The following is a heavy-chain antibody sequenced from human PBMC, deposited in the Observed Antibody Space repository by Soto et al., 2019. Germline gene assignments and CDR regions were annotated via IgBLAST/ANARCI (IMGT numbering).Heavy chain of an antibody. D-gene: IGHD4-4*01. CDR1: GGSFSGST. V-gene: IGHV4-34*01. Sequence: VQLQQWGAGLLKPSETLSLTCAVYGGSFSGSTWSWFRQPPGKGLEWIGEINPSGSINYNPSLKSRVTISVDTSKNQFSLNLSSVTAADTAVYYCATFVGATTVTRGSPRDYWGQGTLVTVSS. CDR3: ATFVGATTVTRGSPRDY. CDR2: INPSGSI. J-gene: IGHJ4*02.